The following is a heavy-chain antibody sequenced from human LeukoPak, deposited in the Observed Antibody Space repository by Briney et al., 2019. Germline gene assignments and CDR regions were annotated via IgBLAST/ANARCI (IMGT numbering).Heavy chain of an antibody. Sequence: KSSKTLSLTCTVSGGSISSGSYYWSWIRQPAGKGLEWIGRIYTSGSTNYNPSLKSRVTISVDTSKNQFSLKLSSVTAADTAVYYCARGATKTGWFDPWGQGTLVTVSS. CDR2: IYTSGST. J-gene: IGHJ5*02. V-gene: IGHV4-61*02. D-gene: IGHD1-26*01. CDR3: ARGATKTGWFDP. CDR1: GGSISSGSYY.